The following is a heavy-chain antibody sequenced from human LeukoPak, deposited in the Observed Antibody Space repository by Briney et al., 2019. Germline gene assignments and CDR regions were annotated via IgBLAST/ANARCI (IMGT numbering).Heavy chain of an antibody. J-gene: IGHJ4*02. CDR2: FIPTFASA. CDR1: GCAFTKFA. V-gene: IGHV1-69*05. Sequence: GASVNVSCKASGCAFTKFAINWVRQAPGQGLEWLGGFIPTFASASYAWKFHGRVSITTDDSAAPSYMELHSLTSDDTAVYFCAKTPALISAYFHSWGQGTLVTVSS. CDR3: AKTPALISAYFHS.